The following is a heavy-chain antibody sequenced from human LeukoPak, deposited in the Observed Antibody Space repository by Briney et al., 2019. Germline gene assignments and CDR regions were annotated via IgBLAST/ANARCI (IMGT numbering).Heavy chain of an antibody. Sequence: PGGSLRLSCAASGFTFSSYSMNWVRQAPGKGLEWVSVISPSGDSTYYADSVKGRFTVSRDNSKHTLYLQMNSLTAEDTAVYYCAKGGRQGDSSSWYLYFDYWGQGTLVTVSS. CDR2: ISPSGDST. V-gene: IGHV3-23*01. J-gene: IGHJ4*02. CDR3: AKGGRQGDSSSWYLYFDY. D-gene: IGHD6-13*01. CDR1: GFTFSSYS.